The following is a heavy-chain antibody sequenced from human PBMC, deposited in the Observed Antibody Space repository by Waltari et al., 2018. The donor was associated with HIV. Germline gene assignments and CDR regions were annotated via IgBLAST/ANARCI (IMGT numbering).Heavy chain of an antibody. CDR2: INPNSGGT. Sequence: VQLVQSGAEVKKPGASVKHSCKASGYTFTAYYMHWVRQEPGQGLEWMGWINPNSGGTNYAQKFQGRVTMTRDTSISTAYMELSRLRSDDTAVYYCARGTNIVVVPAALSGAWGQGTLVTVSS. J-gene: IGHJ4*02. D-gene: IGHD2-2*01. V-gene: IGHV1-2*02. CDR1: GYTFTAYY. CDR3: ARGTNIVVVPAALSGA.